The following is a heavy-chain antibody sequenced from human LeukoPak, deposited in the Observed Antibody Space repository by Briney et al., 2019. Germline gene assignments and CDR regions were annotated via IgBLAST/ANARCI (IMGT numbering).Heavy chain of an antibody. V-gene: IGHV4-4*07. CDR3: ARGSSWYGTGGFVY. CDR1: GGSISSYY. CDR2: IYTSGST. Sequence: SETLSLTCTVSGGSISSYYWSWIRQPAGKGLEWIGRIYTSGSTNYNPSLKSRVTISVDKSKNQFSLKLSSVTAADTAVYYCARGSSWYGTGGFVYWGQGTLVTVSS. D-gene: IGHD6-13*01. J-gene: IGHJ4*02.